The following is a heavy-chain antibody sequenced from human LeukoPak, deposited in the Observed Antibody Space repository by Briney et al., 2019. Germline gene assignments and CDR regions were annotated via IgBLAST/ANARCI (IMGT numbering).Heavy chain of an antibody. Sequence: ASVKVSCKASGYTFTGYYIHWVRQAPGQGLEWMGWINPNSGGTRFAQKFQGRVTLTRDTSISTAYLDLSSLGSDDTAVYYRVSGSYYREVDYWGQGTLVTVSS. D-gene: IGHD1-26*01. V-gene: IGHV1-2*02. CDR3: VSGSYYREVDY. CDR2: INPNSGGT. CDR1: GYTFTGYY. J-gene: IGHJ4*02.